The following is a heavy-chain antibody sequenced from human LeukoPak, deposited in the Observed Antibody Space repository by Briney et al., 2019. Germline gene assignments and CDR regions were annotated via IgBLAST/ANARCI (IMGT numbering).Heavy chain of an antibody. CDR1: GGTFSSYA. CDR2: IIPIFGTA. V-gene: IGHV1-69*01. J-gene: IGHJ4*02. Sequence: SVKVSCKASGGTFSSYAISWVRQAPGQGLEWMGGIIPIFGTANYAQKFQGRVTITADESTSTAYMELSSLRSEDTAVYYCAAGYSSGWYPAGIDYWGQGTLVTVSS. CDR3: AAGYSSGWYPAGIDY. D-gene: IGHD6-19*01.